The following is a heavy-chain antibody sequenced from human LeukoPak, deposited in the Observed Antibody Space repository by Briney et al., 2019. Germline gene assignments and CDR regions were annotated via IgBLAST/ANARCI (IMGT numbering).Heavy chain of an antibody. CDR3: AKEPITMIVVVSTGLVS. J-gene: IGHJ6*02. V-gene: IGHV3-30*04. D-gene: IGHD3-22*01. CDR2: ISYDGSNK. Sequence: PGRSLRLSCAASGFTFSSYAMHWVRQAPGKGLEWVAVISYDGSNKYYADSVKGRFTISRDSSKNTLYLQMNSLRAEDTAVYYCAKEPITMIVVVSTGLVSWGQGTTVTVSS. CDR1: GFTFSSYA.